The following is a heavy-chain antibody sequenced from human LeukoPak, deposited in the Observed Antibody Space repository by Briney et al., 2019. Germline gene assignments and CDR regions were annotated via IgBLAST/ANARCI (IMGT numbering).Heavy chain of an antibody. D-gene: IGHD6-19*01. CDR3: ARAGRSSGWYIFYYFDY. J-gene: IGHJ4*02. V-gene: IGHV4-59*12. Sequence: SETLSLTCAVSGASISGSYWSWIRQPPGKGLEWIGYMYYSGITNSSPSLKSRVTISLDTSKNQFSLKLSSVTAADTAVYYCARAGRSSGWYIFYYFDYWGQGTLVTVSS. CDR2: MYYSGIT. CDR1: GASISGSY.